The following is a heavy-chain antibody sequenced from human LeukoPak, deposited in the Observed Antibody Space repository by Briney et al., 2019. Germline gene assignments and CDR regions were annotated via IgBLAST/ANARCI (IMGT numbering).Heavy chain of an antibody. Sequence: PGGSLRLSCTASGFTFSRFWMSWVRQGPGKGLEWVANIKEDGSETYYVDSVKGRFTISRDNAKNSLYLQVDSLRDEDTAVYYCARAGATAAGLAFDYWGQGILVTVSS. CDR3: ARAGATAAGLAFDY. V-gene: IGHV3-7*02. J-gene: IGHJ4*02. CDR1: GFTFSRFW. CDR2: IKEDGSET. D-gene: IGHD6-13*01.